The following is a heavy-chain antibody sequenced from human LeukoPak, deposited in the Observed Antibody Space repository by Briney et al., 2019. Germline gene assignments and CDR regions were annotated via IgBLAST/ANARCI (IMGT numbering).Heavy chain of an antibody. D-gene: IGHD6-6*01. CDR2: IYYSGST. CDR1: GGSISSYY. CDR3: ARGGRAARATPFDY. Sequence: SETLSLTCTVSGGSISSYYWSWIRQPPGKGLEWIGYIYYSGSTNYNPSLKSRVTISVDTSKNQFSLKLSSVTAADTAVYYCARGGRAARATPFDYWGQGTLVTVSS. V-gene: IGHV4-59*01. J-gene: IGHJ4*02.